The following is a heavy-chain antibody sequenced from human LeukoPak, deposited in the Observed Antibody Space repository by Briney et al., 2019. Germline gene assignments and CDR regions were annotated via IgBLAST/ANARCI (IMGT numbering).Heavy chain of an antibody. V-gene: IGHV4-4*07. Sequence: SETLSLTCTVSGGSISSYYWSWIRQPAGKGLEWIGRIYTSGSTNYNPSLKSRVTMSVDTSKNQFSLKLSSVTAADTAVYYCAPGAVLDSSSSIFDYWGQGTLVTVSS. D-gene: IGHD6-6*01. CDR2: IYTSGST. CDR1: GGSISSYY. CDR3: APGAVLDSSSSIFDY. J-gene: IGHJ4*02.